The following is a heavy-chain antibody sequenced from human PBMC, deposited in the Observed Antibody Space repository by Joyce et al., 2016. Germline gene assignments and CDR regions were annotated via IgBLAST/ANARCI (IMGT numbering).Heavy chain of an antibody. J-gene: IGHJ4*02. D-gene: IGHD4-17*01. CDR2: INEDGTFT. Sequence: EVQLVESGGNVVRPGGSLRLSCAVSGFSFRHYWMHWVRHAPGKGLFWVSRINEDGTFTNIADSVEGRFTISRDDAQNTVFLQMNSLRAEDTGIYYCTRDRGYGDPFDYWGRGTLVTVSS. V-gene: IGHV3-74*01. CDR1: GFSFRHYW. CDR3: TRDRGYGDPFDY.